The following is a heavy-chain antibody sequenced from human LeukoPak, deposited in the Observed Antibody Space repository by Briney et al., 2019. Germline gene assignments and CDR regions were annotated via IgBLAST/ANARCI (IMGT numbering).Heavy chain of an antibody. J-gene: IGHJ3*01. Sequence: GGSLRLSCAASGFTFSGYWMTWVRQAPGKGLEWVANIKGDESKKYYVDSVKGRFTISRDNAKNSLYLRMNSLRAEDTAVYYCARDSNPRGGYDAFDFWGQGTLVTVSS. CDR2: IKGDESKK. CDR3: ARDSNPRGGYDAFDF. V-gene: IGHV3-7*01. CDR1: GFTFSGYW. D-gene: IGHD3-10*01.